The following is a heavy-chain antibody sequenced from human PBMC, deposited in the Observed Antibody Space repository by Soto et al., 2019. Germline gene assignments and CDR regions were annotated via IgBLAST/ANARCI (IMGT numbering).Heavy chain of an antibody. J-gene: IGHJ5*02. V-gene: IGHV4-34*01. Sequence: SETLSLTCAVYGGSFRGYYWSWIRQPPGKGLEWIGEINHSGAISYNPSLKSRVTISEDTSKKQFSLNLTSVTAADTAVYYCVRVGDHWGQGTLVTVSS. CDR3: VRVGDH. CDR1: GGSFRGYY. CDR2: INHSGAI.